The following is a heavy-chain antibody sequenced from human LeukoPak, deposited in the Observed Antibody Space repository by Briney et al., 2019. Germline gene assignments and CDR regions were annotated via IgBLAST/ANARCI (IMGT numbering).Heavy chain of an antibody. CDR2: IYYSGST. J-gene: IGHJ4*02. D-gene: IGHD6-13*01. CDR3: AGVGRGAAAGFDY. Sequence: SETLSLTCTVSGGSISNYYWSWIRQPPGKGLEWTGYIYYSGSTNYNPSLKSRVTISVDTSKNQFSLKLTSVTAADTAVYYCAGVGRGAAAGFDYWGLGTLVTVSS. V-gene: IGHV4-59*01. CDR1: GGSISNYY.